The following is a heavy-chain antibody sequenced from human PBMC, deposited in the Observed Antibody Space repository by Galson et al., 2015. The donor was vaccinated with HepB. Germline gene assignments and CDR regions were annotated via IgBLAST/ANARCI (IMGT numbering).Heavy chain of an antibody. CDR2: ISWNSGSI. Sequence: SLRLSCAASGFTFDDYAMHWVRQAPGKGLEWVSGISWNSGSIGYADSVKGRFTISRDNAKNSLYLQMNSLRAEDTALYYCAKDSYDSSGYLDYWGQGTLVTVSS. V-gene: IGHV3-9*01. CDR3: AKDSYDSSGYLDY. J-gene: IGHJ4*02. D-gene: IGHD3-22*01. CDR1: GFTFDDYA.